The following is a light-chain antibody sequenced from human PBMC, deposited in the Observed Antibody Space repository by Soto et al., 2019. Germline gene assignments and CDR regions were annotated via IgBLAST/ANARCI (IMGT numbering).Light chain of an antibody. CDR2: LNSDGSH. Sequence: QSVLTQSPSASASLGASVKLTCTLSSGHSSYAIAWHQQQPEKGPRYLMNLNSDGSHSKGDGIPDRFSGSSSGAERYFTISSLQSEDETDYYCQTWGTGIQVFGGGTKLTVL. CDR1: SGHSSYA. J-gene: IGLJ3*02. CDR3: QTWGTGIQV. V-gene: IGLV4-69*01.